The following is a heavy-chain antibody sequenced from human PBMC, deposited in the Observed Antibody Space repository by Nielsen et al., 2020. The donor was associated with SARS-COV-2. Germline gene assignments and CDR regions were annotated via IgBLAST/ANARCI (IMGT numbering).Heavy chain of an antibody. J-gene: IGHJ4*02. D-gene: IGHD4-17*01. CDR2: ISSSSSYT. Sequence: GESLKISCAASGFTFSDYYMSWIRQAPGKGLEWVSYISSSSSYTNYADSVKGRFTISRDNAKNSLYLQMNSLRAEDTAVYYCAKDGTYGDYDDYFDYWGQGTLVTVSS. CDR1: GFTFSDYY. CDR3: AKDGTYGDYDDYFDY. V-gene: IGHV3-11*05.